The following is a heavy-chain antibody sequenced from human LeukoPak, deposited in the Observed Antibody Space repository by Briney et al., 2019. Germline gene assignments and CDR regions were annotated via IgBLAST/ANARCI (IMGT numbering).Heavy chain of an antibody. J-gene: IGHJ4*02. Sequence: GGSLRLSCVASGFIFRDYAMSWVRQTPAGGLEWVSSLRGDGETFYSDSVKGRFTLSRDHSRNTVYLQLSNLRVEDTAVYYCAKASWVSSADAVLWGQGTLVTVS. V-gene: IGHV3-23*01. CDR1: GFIFRDYA. D-gene: IGHD3-16*01. CDR2: LRGDGET. CDR3: AKASWVSSADAVL.